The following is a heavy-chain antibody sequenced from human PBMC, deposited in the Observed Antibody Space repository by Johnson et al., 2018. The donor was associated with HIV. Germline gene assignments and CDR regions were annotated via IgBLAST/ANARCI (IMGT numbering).Heavy chain of an antibody. D-gene: IGHD6-13*01. CDR2: INSDGSST. V-gene: IGHV3-74*01. CDR1: GFTFSSYW. J-gene: IGHJ3*02. Sequence: VQLVESGGGLVQPGGSLRLSCAASGFTFSSYWMHWVRQVPGKGLEWVSRINSDGSSTSFADSVKGRFTISRDSAKNTLNLQMNSLRGEETAVYYCARGGLCSSPTWKAAFDIWGQGTMVTVSS. CDR3: ARGGLCSSPTWKAAFDI.